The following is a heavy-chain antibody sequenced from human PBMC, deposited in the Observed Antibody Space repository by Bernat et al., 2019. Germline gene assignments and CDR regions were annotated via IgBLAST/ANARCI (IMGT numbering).Heavy chain of an antibody. Sequence: QVQLVQSGAEVKKPGASVKVSCKASGYTFISYGISWVRQAPGQGLEWMGWISAYYGNTNYAQKLQGRVTMTTDTSTSTAYMELRSLRSDDTAVYYWARVRFVVAVAGNDYWGQGTLVTVSS. V-gene: IGHV1-18*01. D-gene: IGHD6-19*01. CDR1: GYTFISYG. J-gene: IGHJ4*02. CDR3: ARVRFVVAVAGNDY. CDR2: ISAYYGNT.